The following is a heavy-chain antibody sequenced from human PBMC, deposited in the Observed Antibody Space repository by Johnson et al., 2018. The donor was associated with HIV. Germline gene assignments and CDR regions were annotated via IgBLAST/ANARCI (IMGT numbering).Heavy chain of an antibody. CDR2: ISYDGSNK. V-gene: IGHV3-30-3*01. D-gene: IGHD3-16*01. Sequence: QMLLVESGGGVVQPGRSLRLSCAASGFTFSSYAMHWVRQAPGKGLEWVAVISYDGSNKYYADSVKGRFTISRDNSKNTLYLQMNSMSADDTAVYYCARRNAGGVCDIWGQGTMFTVSS. CDR1: GFTFSSYA. J-gene: IGHJ3*02. CDR3: ARRNAGGVCDI.